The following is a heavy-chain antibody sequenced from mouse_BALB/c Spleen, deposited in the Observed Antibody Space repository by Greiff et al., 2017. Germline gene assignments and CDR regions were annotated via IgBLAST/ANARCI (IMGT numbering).Heavy chain of an antibody. D-gene: IGHD2-1*01. Sequence: EVKLMESGGGLVKPGGSLKLSCAASGFTFSSYAMSWVRQTPEKRLEWVASISSGGSTYYPDSVKGRFTISRDNARNILYLQMSSLRSEDTAMYYCARASSYGNYHFDYWGQGTTLTVSS. CDR3: ARASSYGNYHFDY. V-gene: IGHV5-6-5*01. CDR2: ISSGGST. CDR1: GFTFSSYA. J-gene: IGHJ2*01.